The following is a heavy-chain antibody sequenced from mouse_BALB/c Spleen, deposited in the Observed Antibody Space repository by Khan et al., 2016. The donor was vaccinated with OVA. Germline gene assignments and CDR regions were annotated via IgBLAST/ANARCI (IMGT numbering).Heavy chain of an antibody. CDR3: ARRGAARATWDYLDY. Sequence: VQLQQSGAELVRPGNSVKMSCKAAGYTFTNYWIGWVKQRPGHGLEWIGDIFPGGGYTNYNEKFKGKATLTADTSSSTAYMQRISLTSEASAIXDSARRGAARATWDYLDYWGQGTTLTVSS. V-gene: IGHV1-63*02. D-gene: IGHD3-1*01. J-gene: IGHJ2*01. CDR1: GYTFTNYW. CDR2: IFPGGGYT.